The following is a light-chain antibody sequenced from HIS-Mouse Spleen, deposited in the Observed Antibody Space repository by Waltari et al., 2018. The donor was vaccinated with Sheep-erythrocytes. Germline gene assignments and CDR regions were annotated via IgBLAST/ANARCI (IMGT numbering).Light chain of an antibody. CDR2: GAS. J-gene: IGKJ1*01. V-gene: IGKV3-20*01. CDR3: QQYGSSPPWT. Sequence: EIVLTQSPGTLSLSPGERATLSCRASQSVSSSYLAWYKQKPAQAPSLLIYGASSRATGIPARCSGSGSGTDFTVTISRLEPEDCAVYYCQQYGSSPPWTFGQGTKVEIK. CDR1: QSVSSSY.